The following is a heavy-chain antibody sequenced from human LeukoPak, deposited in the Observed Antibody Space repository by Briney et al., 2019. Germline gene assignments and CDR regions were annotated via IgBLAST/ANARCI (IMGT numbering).Heavy chain of an antibody. D-gene: IGHD2-15*01. Sequence: SETLSLTCAVSGGSISSSNWWSWVRQPPGKGLEWIGEIYHSGSTNYNPSLKSRVTISVDKSKNQFSLKLSSVTAADTAVYYCARATVVAVAATILDYWGQGTLVTVSS. CDR1: GGSISSSNW. J-gene: IGHJ4*02. V-gene: IGHV4-4*02. CDR3: ARATVVAVAATILDY. CDR2: IYHSGST.